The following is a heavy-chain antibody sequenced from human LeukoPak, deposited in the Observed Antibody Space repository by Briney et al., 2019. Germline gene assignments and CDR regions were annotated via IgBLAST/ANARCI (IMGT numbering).Heavy chain of an antibody. CDR1: GGCFSGYY. Sequence: SETLSLTCAVYGGCFSGYYWSWIRQPPGKGLEWIGEINHSGSTNCNPSLKSRVTISVDTSKNQFSLKLSSVTAADTAVYYCARGKRAAPSYCSGGSCKHFDYWGQGTLVTVSS. V-gene: IGHV4-34*01. CDR3: ARGKRAAPSYCSGGSCKHFDY. J-gene: IGHJ4*02. D-gene: IGHD2-15*01. CDR2: INHSGST.